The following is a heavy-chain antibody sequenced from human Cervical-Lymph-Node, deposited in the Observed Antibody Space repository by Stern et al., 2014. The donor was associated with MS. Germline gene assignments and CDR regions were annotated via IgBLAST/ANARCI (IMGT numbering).Heavy chain of an antibody. Sequence: QVQLMQSGAEVEKPGASVKVSCKASGYTFTGYYLNWVRQAPGQGLEWMGRINPNGGATKYAQSLEGRVTMTRDTSITTAFMELTRLTTDDTAVYYCAREGRYSSSWRPEVADSWGQGTLVTVSS. CDR3: AREGRYSSSWRPEVADS. CDR2: INPNGGAT. J-gene: IGHJ5*01. CDR1: GYTFTGYY. V-gene: IGHV1-2*06. D-gene: IGHD6-13*01.